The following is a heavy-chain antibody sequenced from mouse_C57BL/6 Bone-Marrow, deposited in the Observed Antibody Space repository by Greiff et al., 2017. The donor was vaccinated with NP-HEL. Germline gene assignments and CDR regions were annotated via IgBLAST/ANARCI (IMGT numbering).Heavy chain of an antibody. Sequence: EVQRAESVAELVRPGASVKLSCTASGFNIKNTYMHWVKQRPEQGLEWIGRIDPANGNTKYAPKFQGKATITADTSSNTAYLQLSSLTSEDTAIYYCAPYYYGSSGWYFDVWGTGTTVTVSS. V-gene: IGHV14-3*01. CDR1: GFNIKNTY. CDR3: APYYYGSSGWYFDV. D-gene: IGHD1-1*01. CDR2: IDPANGNT. J-gene: IGHJ1*03.